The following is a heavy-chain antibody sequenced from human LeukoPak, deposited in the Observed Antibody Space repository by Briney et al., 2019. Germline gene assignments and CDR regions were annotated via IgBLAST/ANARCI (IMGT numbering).Heavy chain of an antibody. D-gene: IGHD3-3*01. CDR3: ARGRVQGGITIFAGFNLGDY. CDR2: INPSGGGT. J-gene: IGHJ4*02. CDR1: GYTFTNNY. V-gene: IGHV1-46*01. Sequence: GASVKVSCTASGYTFTNNYIHWVRQAPGQGLEWVGVINPSGGGTSYAQKFRGRVTMTRDTSTSTVYMELSSLRSEDTAVYFCARGRVQGGITIFAGFNLGDYWGQGTLVAVSS.